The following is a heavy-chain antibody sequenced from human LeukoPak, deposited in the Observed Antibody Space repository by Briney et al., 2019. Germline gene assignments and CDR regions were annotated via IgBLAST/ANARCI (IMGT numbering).Heavy chain of an antibody. Sequence: GGSLRLSCAASGFTFSSYSMNWVRQAPGKGLEWVSYISSSGSTIYYADSVKGRFTISRDNAKNSLYLQMNSLRAEDTAVYYCARLGTGGCSYGYHYYYMDVWGKGTTVTISS. V-gene: IGHV3-48*04. CDR3: ARLGTGGCSYGYHYYYMDV. D-gene: IGHD5-18*01. CDR1: GFTFSSYS. J-gene: IGHJ6*03. CDR2: ISSSGSTI.